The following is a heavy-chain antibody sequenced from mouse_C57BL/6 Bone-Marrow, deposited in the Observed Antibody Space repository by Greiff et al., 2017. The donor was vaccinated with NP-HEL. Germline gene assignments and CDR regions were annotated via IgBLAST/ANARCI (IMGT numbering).Heavy chain of an antibody. CDR3: AREETTVVATDYAMAY. V-gene: IGHV1-54*01. CDR1: GYAFTNYL. D-gene: IGHD1-1*01. CDR2: INPGSGGT. Sequence: QVQLKQSGAELVRPGTSVKVSCKASGYAFTNYLIEWVKQRPGQGLEWIGVINPGSGGTNYNEKFKGKATLTADKSSSTAYMQLSSLTSEDSAVYFCAREETTVVATDYAMAYWGQGTSVTVSS. J-gene: IGHJ4*01.